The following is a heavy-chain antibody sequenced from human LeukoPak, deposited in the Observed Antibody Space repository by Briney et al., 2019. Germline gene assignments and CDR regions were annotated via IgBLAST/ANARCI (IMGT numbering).Heavy chain of an antibody. CDR1: GFTFSDYE. CDR2: ISTSGSTT. D-gene: IGHD3-10*02. Sequence: SGGSLRLSCAASGFTFSDYEMNWVRQAPGKGLEWISCISTSGSTTYYADSVKGRFTISRDNAKNSLFLQMNTLTAEDTAVYYCARGALHVFDYWGQGTPVTVSS. CDR3: ARGALHVFDY. V-gene: IGHV3-48*03. J-gene: IGHJ4*02.